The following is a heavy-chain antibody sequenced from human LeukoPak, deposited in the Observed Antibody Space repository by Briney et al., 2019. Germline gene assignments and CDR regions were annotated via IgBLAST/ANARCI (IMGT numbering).Heavy chain of an antibody. CDR3: ARQFSSSWVDSFDI. CDR1: GFTFSSYN. CDR2: ITSNSSTI. J-gene: IGHJ3*02. V-gene: IGHV3-48*01. Sequence: GGSLRLSCAASGFTFSSYNMNWVRQAPGKGLEWVSYITSNSSTIYYVDSVKGRFTISRDNAKNSLYLQVNSLRAEDTAVYYCARQFSSSWVDSFDIWGQGTMVTVSS. D-gene: IGHD6-13*01.